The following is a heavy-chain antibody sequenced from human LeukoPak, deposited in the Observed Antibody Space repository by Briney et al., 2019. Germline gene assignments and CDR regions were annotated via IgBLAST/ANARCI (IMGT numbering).Heavy chain of an antibody. CDR1: AGSISSSSYY. CDR2: IYYSGST. V-gene: IGHV4-39*01. Sequence: PSETLSLTCTVSAGSISSSSYYWDWIRQPPGKGLEWIASIYYSGSTYYNPSLKSRVTISVDTTKNQFSLKLSSVTAADTAVYYCARHASGYDSGNYYYYMDVWGKGTTVTVSS. D-gene: IGHD5-12*01. CDR3: ARHASGYDSGNYYYYMDV. J-gene: IGHJ6*03.